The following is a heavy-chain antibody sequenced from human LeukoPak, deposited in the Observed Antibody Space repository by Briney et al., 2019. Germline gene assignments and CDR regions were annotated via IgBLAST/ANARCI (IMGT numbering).Heavy chain of an antibody. J-gene: IGHJ4*02. D-gene: IGHD2-2*01. CDR3: ARDQGYCGSTGCIRWHDY. CDR2: ISNTGDTI. CDR1: GFTVSNTY. Sequence: GGSLRLSCAAFGFTVSNTYMNWVRQAPGKGLEWLLYISNTGDTIYYADSVKGRFAIARDNAKDTVYLQMSGLRAEDTAVYYCARDQGYCGSTGCIRWHDYWGQGTLVTVSS. V-gene: IGHV3-48*01.